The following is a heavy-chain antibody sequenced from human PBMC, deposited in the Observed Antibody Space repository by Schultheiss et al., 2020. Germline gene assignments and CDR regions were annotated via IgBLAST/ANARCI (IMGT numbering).Heavy chain of an antibody. D-gene: IGHD6-19*01. V-gene: IGHV4-31*03. J-gene: IGHJ5*02. Sequence: SETLSLTCTVSGGSISSGGYYWSWIRQHPGKGLEWIGYIYYSGSTYYNPSLKSRVTISVDTSKNQFSLKLSSVTPADTAVYYCAREIGRIAVAEFDPWGQGTLVTVSS. CDR1: GGSISSGGYY. CDR3: AREIGRIAVAEFDP. CDR2: IYYSGST.